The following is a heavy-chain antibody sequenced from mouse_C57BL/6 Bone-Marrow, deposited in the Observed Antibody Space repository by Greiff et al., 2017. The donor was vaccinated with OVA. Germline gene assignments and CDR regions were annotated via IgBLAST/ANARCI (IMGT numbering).Heavy chain of an antibody. D-gene: IGHD2-2*01. Sequence: QVQLKQSGAELARPGASVKLSCKASGYTFTSYGISWVKQRTGQGLEWIGEIYPRSGNTYYNEKFKGKATLTADKSSSTAYMELRSLTSEDSAVYFCARGGSYYGNDEGFADWGQGTLVTVSA. CDR2: IYPRSGNT. V-gene: IGHV1-81*01. J-gene: IGHJ3*01. CDR3: ARGGSYYGNDEGFAD. CDR1: GYTFTSYG.